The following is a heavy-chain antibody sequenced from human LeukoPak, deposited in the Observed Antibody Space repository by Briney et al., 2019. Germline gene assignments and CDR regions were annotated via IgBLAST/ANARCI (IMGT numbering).Heavy chain of an antibody. CDR3: AKALGPRRVPAAMDV. V-gene: IGHV3-23*01. J-gene: IGHJ6*04. Sequence: GGSLRLSCAASALTFGSYAMSWVRQAPGKGLEWLSAIRGSGGSTYYADSVKGRFTISRDNSKNTLYLQMNSLRAEDTAVYYCAKALGPRRVPAAMDVWGKGTTVTVSS. D-gene: IGHD2-2*01. CDR2: IRGSGGST. CDR1: ALTFGSYA.